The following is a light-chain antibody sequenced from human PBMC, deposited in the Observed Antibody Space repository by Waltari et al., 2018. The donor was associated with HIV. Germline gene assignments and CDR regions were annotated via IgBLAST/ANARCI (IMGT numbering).Light chain of an antibody. V-gene: IGLV1-40*01. CDR1: SSNIGDADFD. J-gene: IGLJ2*01. Sequence: QSVLTQPPSVSGAPGQTVTISCSGSSSNIGDADFDVHWYQQLPGTAPKLLIYGNRIRPSGVPDRFSGSKSGTSASLTGLQPEDEADYYCQSFDYDSSLTVLFGGGTKLTVL. CDR2: GNR. CDR3: QSFDYDSSLTVL.